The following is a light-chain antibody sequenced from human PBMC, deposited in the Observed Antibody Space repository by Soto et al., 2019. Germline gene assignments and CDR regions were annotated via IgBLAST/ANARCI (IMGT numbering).Light chain of an antibody. Sequence: QSALTQPASVSGSPGQSITISCTGTSSDVGAYNFVSCYQHHPGRAPKLIISEVTIRPSGLSHRFSGSNSGNTASLTISGLQAEDEADYYCSSYTTTSPYVVGSGTKLTVL. V-gene: IGLV2-14*01. CDR2: EVT. J-gene: IGLJ1*01. CDR3: SSYTTTSPYV. CDR1: SSDVGAYNF.